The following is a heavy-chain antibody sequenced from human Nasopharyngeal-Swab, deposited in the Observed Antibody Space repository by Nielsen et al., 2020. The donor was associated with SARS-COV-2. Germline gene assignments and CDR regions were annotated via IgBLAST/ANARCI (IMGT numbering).Heavy chain of an antibody. V-gene: IGHV3-74*01. CDR2: INTDASRT. CDR1: VFPLSNYC. Sequence: ESLKISFAASVFPLSNYCIHWVRQTPGKGLLWVSRINTDASRTSYADSVKGRFTISRDNAKNTVYLQMNSLRGEDTAVYYCTRVDVHDAFDMWGQGTMVTVSS. CDR3: TRVDVHDAFDM. D-gene: IGHD3-16*01. J-gene: IGHJ3*02.